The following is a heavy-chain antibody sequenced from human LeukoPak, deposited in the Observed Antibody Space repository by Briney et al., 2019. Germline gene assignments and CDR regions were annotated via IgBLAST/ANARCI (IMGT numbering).Heavy chain of an antibody. CDR3: ARVKNKITFGDRTLWY. J-gene: IGHJ4*02. D-gene: IGHD3-16*01. V-gene: IGHV1-2*04. CDR1: GYTFTGYY. Sequence: ASVKVSCKASGYTFTGYYMHWVRQAPGQGLEWMGWINPNSGGTNYAQKFRGWVTMTRDTSISTAYMELSRLRSDDTAVYYCARVKNKITFGDRTLWYWGQGTLVTVSS. CDR2: INPNSGGT.